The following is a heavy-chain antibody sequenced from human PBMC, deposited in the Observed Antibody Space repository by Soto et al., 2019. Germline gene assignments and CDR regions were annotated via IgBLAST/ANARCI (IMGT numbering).Heavy chain of an antibody. J-gene: IGHJ4*02. V-gene: IGHV3-7*03. CDR3: ARGGYCSGATCWNHFDC. Sequence: PGGSLRLSCAASGFTFSDYWVNWVRQAPGKGLEWVANIKEDGSEKYYVDSVKGRFTLSRDNAKNSLYLHMNSLRVEDTAVYYCARGGYCSGATCWNHFDCWGQGTMVTVYS. D-gene: IGHD2-15*01. CDR2: IKEDGSEK. CDR1: GFTFSDYW.